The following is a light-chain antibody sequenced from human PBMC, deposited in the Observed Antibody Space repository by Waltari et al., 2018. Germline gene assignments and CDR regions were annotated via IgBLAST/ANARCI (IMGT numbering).Light chain of an antibody. CDR1: PYITKRY. V-gene: IGKV3-20*01. CDR3: QQYGSSVMYT. CDR2: GAS. J-gene: IGKJ2*01. Sequence: VMLTQSPGTLSLSPGERATVSCRASPYITKRYVSWDQQKPGQAPRLLIYGASSRAAGIPDRFSGSGSGTDFTLTISRLEPEDFAVYYCQQYGSSVMYTFGQGTKLEMK.